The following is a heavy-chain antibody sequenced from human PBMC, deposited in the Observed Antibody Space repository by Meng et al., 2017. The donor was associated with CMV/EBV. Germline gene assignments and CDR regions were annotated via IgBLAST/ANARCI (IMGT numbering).Heavy chain of an antibody. CDR1: GGSISSYY. D-gene: IGHD3-16*01. Sequence: GSLRLSCTVSGGSISSYYWSWIRQPPGKGLEWIGYIYYSGSTYYNPSLKSRVTISVDTSKNQFSLKLSSVTAADTAVYYCARLGQYRYFQHWGQGTLVTVSS. CDR3: ARLGQYRYFQH. CDR2: IYYSGST. V-gene: IGHV4-59*08. J-gene: IGHJ1*01.